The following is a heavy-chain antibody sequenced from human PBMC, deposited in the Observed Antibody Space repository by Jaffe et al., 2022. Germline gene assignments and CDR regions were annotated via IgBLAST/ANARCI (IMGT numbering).Heavy chain of an antibody. CDR3: ARAYYDILTHHGYYYYYYMDV. CDR2: ISSSGSTI. Sequence: EVQLVESGGGLVQPGGSLRLSCAASGFTFSSYEMNWVRQAPGKGLEWVSYISSSGSTIYYADSVKGRFTISRDNAKNSLYLQMNSLRAEDTAVYYCARAYYDILTHHGYYYYYYMDVWGKGTTVTVSS. J-gene: IGHJ6*03. CDR1: GFTFSSYE. V-gene: IGHV3-48*03. D-gene: IGHD3-9*01.